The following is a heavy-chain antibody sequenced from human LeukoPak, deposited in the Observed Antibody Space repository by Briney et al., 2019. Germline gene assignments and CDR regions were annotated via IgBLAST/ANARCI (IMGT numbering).Heavy chain of an antibody. V-gene: IGHV1-24*01. CDR1: GYTLTELS. J-gene: IGHJ3*02. CDR2: FDPEDGET. Sequence: ASVKVSCKVSGYTLTELSMHWVRQAPGKGLEWMGGFDPEDGETIYAQKFQGRVTMTEDTSTDTAYMELSSLRSEDTAVYYCATQPIDHHCYDSSLDIWGQGTMVTVSS. CDR3: ATQPIDHHCYDSSLDI. D-gene: IGHD3-22*01.